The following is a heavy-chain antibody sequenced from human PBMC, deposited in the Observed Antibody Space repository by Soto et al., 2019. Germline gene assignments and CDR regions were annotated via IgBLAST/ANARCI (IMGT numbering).Heavy chain of an antibody. CDR2: ISSSGSTI. V-gene: IGHV3-11*01. CDR1: GFTVSDYY. J-gene: IGHJ3*02. D-gene: IGHD6-13*01. Sequence: QVQLVESGGGLVKPGGSLRLSCAASGFTVSDYYMSWIRQAPGKGLEWVSYISSSGSTIYYADSVKGRFTISRDNAKNSLYLQRNSLRAEDTAVYYGAGRLAAAGIVAAFDIWGQGTMVTVSS. CDR3: AGRLAAAGIVAAFDI.